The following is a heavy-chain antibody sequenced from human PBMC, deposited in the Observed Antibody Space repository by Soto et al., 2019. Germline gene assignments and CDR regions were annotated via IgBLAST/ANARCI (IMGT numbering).Heavy chain of an antibody. V-gene: IGHV1-69*08. Sequence: QVQLVQSGAEVKKPGSSVKVSCKASGGTFSSYTISWVRQAPGQGLEWMGRIIPILGIANYAQKFQGRVTITADKSTSTAYMELSSLRSEDTAVYYCARDKGAGATSPRGVPIDYWGQRTLVTVSS. D-gene: IGHD1-26*01. CDR2: IIPILGIA. J-gene: IGHJ4*02. CDR1: GGTFSSYT. CDR3: ARDKGAGATSPRGVPIDY.